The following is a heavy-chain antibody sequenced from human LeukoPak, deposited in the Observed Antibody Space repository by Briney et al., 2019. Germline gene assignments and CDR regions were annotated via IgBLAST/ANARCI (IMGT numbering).Heavy chain of an antibody. CDR2: ISSSSSTI. CDR1: GVTFSSYS. V-gene: IGHV3-48*02. J-gene: IGHJ4*02. Sequence: PGGSLSPSCAASGVTFSSYSMNWVGRAPGKGLEWVSYISSSSSTIYYADSVKGRFTISRDNAKNSLYLQMNSLRDEDTAVYYCARDNIAARPFDYWGQGTLVTVSS. D-gene: IGHD6-6*01. CDR3: ARDNIAARPFDY.